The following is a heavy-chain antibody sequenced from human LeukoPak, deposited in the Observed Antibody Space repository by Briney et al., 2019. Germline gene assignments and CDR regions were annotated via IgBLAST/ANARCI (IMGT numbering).Heavy chain of an antibody. CDR2: INPNSGGT. Sequence: ASVKVSCKASGYTFTGYYMHWVRQAPGQGLEWVGWINPNSGGTNYAQKFQGRVTMTRDTSISTAYMELSRLRSDDTAVYYCASPVGGSGSYYNIDYWGQGTLVTVSS. D-gene: IGHD3-10*01. CDR3: ASPVGGSGSYYNIDY. J-gene: IGHJ4*02. CDR1: GYTFTGYY. V-gene: IGHV1-2*02.